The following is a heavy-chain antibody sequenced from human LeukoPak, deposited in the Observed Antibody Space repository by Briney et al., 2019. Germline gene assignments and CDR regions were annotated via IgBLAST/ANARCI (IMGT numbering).Heavy chain of an antibody. J-gene: IGHJ4*02. CDR1: GVSIYSYH. CDR2: FYYTGST. V-gene: IGHV4-59*01. CDR3: AGRTARTTRPFDY. D-gene: IGHD2-21*02. Sequence: SETLSLTCGVPGVSIYSYHWSWIRQPPGKGLEWIGYFYYTGSTNYSPSFEGRVTISEDTSKNQISLRLTSVTAAYTAVYYCAGRTARTTRPFDYWGQGTLVTVSS.